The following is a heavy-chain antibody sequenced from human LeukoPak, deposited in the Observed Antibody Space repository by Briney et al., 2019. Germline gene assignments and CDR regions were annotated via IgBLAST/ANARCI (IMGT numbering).Heavy chain of an antibody. Sequence: SETLSLTCTVSGGSISSYYWSWIRQPPGKGLEWIGYIYYSGSTNYNPSLKSRVTISVDTSKNQFSLKLSSVTAADTAVYYCARVPGATYHFDYWGQGTLVTVSS. CDR3: ARVPGATYHFDY. CDR2: IYYSGST. J-gene: IGHJ4*02. D-gene: IGHD1-26*01. CDR1: GGSISSYY. V-gene: IGHV4-59*01.